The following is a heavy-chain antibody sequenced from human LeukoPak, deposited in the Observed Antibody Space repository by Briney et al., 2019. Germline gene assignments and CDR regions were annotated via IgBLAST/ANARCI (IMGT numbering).Heavy chain of an antibody. V-gene: IGHV1-69*13. D-gene: IGHD3-10*01. CDR1: GGTFSSYA. CDR2: IIPIFGTA. Sequence: ASVKVSCKASGGTFSSYAISWVRQAPGQGLEWMGGIIPIFGTANYAQKFQGRVTITADESTSTAYMELSSLRSEDTAVYYCARGELNYYGSGSYYYWGQGTLVTVSS. CDR3: ARGELNYYGSGSYYY. J-gene: IGHJ4*02.